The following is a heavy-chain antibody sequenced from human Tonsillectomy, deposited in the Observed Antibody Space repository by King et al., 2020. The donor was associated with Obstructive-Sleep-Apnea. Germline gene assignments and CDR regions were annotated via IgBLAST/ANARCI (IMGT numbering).Heavy chain of an antibody. Sequence: VQLVESGVEVKKPGESLKISCKGSGYTFTSYWIGWVRQVPGKGLEWRGIIHPGDSNIRYSPSFQGQVTISADKSINTAYLQWSSLKASDTAMYYCARPGVSFSLTWYYVDYWGQGTLVTVSS. J-gene: IGHJ4*02. D-gene: IGHD3-16*02. CDR1: GYTFTSYW. V-gene: IGHV5-51*01. CDR3: ARPGVSFSLTWYYVDY. CDR2: IHPGDSNI.